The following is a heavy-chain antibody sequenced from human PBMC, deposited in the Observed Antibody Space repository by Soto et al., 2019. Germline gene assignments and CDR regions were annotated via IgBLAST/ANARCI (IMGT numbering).Heavy chain of an antibody. CDR3: ARGRYCLTGGCFPNLFDS. D-gene: IGHD2-15*01. Sequence: SETLSLTCSVSGDSISTVDYFWAWIRQPPGQALEYIGYIYKSATTYYNPSFESRVAISLDTSKSQFSLNVTSVTAADTAVYFCARGRYCLTGGCFPNLFDSWGQGTLVTVSS. CDR2: IYKSATT. J-gene: IGHJ5*01. CDR1: GDSISTVDYF. V-gene: IGHV4-30-4*01.